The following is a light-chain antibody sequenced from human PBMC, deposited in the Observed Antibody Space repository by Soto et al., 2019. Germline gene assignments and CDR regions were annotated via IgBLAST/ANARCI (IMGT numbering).Light chain of an antibody. CDR1: SGSIASGY. Sequence: NFMLTQPLSVSESPGETVTISCTRSSGSIASGYVQWHQLRPGSAPTTVIYENDQRPSGVTDRFSGSIDSSSNSASLTISGLKTEDEADYFCQSFDTTNVVFGGGTKLTVL. CDR3: QSFDTTNVV. J-gene: IGLJ2*01. V-gene: IGLV6-57*04. CDR2: END.